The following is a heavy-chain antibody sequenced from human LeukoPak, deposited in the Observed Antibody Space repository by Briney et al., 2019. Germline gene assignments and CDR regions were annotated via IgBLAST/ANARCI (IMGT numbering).Heavy chain of an antibody. D-gene: IGHD5-24*01. J-gene: IGHJ5*02. CDR2: IWYDGIDK. Sequence: GGSLRLSCAASGFTFSTYAMHWVRQAPGKGLEWVAVIWYDGIDKYYADSVKGRFTISRDNSKNTLYLQMNSLRAEDTAVYYCARDGRDGYNIRWFDPWGQGTLVTVSS. V-gene: IGHV3-33*08. CDR1: GFTFSTYA. CDR3: ARDGRDGYNIRWFDP.